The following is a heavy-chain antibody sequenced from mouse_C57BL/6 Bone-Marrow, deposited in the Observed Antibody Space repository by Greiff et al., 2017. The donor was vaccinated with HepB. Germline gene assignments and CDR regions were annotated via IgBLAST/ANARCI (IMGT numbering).Heavy chain of an antibody. Sequence: EVQLQQSGPELVKPGASVKISCKASGYSFTGYYMNWVKQSPEKSLEWIGEINPSTGGTTYNQKFKAKATLTVDKSSSTAYMQLKSLTSEDSAGYYCARVGGDYWGQGTTLTVSS. CDR3: ARVGGDY. CDR2: INPSTGGT. CDR1: GYSFTGYY. V-gene: IGHV1-42*01. J-gene: IGHJ2*01.